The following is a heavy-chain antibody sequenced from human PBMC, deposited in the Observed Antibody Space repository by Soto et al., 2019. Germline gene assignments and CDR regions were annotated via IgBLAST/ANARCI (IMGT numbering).Heavy chain of an antibody. CDR1: GFTFSSYA. CDR3: ANTSPGIAVAGTDLAPFFDY. V-gene: IGHV3-23*01. J-gene: IGHJ4*02. CDR2: ISGSGGST. Sequence: PGGSLRLSCAASGFTFSSYAMSWVRQAPGKGLEWVSAISGSGGSTYYADSVKGRFTISRDNSKNTLYLQMNSLRAEDTAVYYCANTSPGIAVAGTDLAPFFDYWGQGTLVTVSS. D-gene: IGHD6-19*01.